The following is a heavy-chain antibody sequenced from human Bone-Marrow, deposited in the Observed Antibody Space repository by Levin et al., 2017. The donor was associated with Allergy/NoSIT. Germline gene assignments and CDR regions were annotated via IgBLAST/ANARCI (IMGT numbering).Heavy chain of an antibody. CDR1: GGTFINYA. V-gene: IGHV1-69*13. Sequence: ASVKVSCKASGGTFINYAFNWVRQAPGQGLEWMGGIVPMFGTANYAQKFQGRVTITADESTNTAYVELRSLKYEDTAMYYCARDGLQFCSPTNCYAGVDVYDCWGQGTLVTVSS. CDR3: ARDGLQFCSPTNCYAGVDVYDC. J-gene: IGHJ4*02. CDR2: IVPMFGTA. D-gene: IGHD2-2*01.